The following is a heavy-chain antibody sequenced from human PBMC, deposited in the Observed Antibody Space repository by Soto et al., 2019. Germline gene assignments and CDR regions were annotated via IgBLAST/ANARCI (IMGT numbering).Heavy chain of an antibody. CDR1: GYSFTSYW. CDR2: IYPGDSDT. J-gene: IGHJ4*02. V-gene: IGHV5-51*01. CDR3: ATNIAVAGTSSFDY. Sequence: PGESLKISCQGSGYSFTSYWIGWVRQMPGKGLEWKGIIYPGDSDTRYSPSFQGQVTISADKSISTAYLQWSSLKASDTAMYYCATNIAVAGTSSFDYWGQGTLVTVSS. D-gene: IGHD6-19*01.